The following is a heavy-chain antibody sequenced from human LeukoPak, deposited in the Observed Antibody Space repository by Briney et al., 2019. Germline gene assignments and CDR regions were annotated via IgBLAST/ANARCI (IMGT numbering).Heavy chain of an antibody. CDR1: GFTFSSYA. CDR2: ISSSSSYI. CDR3: ARDWYSSSWDNWFDP. V-gene: IGHV3-21*01. Sequence: GGSLRLSCAASGFTFSSYAMSWVRQAPGKGLEWVSSISSSSSYIYYADSVKGRFTISRDNAKNSLYLQMNSLRAEDTAVYYCARDWYSSSWDNWFDPWGQGTLVTVSS. D-gene: IGHD6-13*01. J-gene: IGHJ5*02.